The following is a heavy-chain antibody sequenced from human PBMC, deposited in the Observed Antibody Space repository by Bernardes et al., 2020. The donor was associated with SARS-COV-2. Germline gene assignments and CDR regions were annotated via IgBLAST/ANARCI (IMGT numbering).Heavy chain of an antibody. CDR2: IHYSGRT. J-gene: IGHJ3*02. V-gene: IGHV4-39*01. D-gene: IGHD6-19*01. CDR3: ARHEQHSGGWTWYTAFDI. Sequence: SETLSLSCTVSGGSISSSSYYWGWLRQPPGKGLEWIGSIHYSGRTYYNPSLKSRVTTFVDTSKNQFSLKLHSVTATDTAVYYCARHEQHSGGWTWYTAFDIWGQGTMVTVSS. CDR1: GGSISSSSYY.